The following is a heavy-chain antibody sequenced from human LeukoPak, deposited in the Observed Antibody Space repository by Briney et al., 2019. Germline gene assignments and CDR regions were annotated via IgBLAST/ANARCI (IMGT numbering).Heavy chain of an antibody. CDR3: ARRGWYEGIYYFDY. V-gene: IGHV4-39*01. D-gene: IGHD6-19*01. CDR2: TYYSGST. CDR1: GGSISSSSYY. Sequence: PSETLSLTCTVSGGSISSSSYYWGWIRQPPGKGLEWIGSTYYSGSTYYNPSLKSRVTISVDTSKNQFSLKLSSVTAADTAVYYCARRGWYEGIYYFDYWGQGTLVTVSS. J-gene: IGHJ4*02.